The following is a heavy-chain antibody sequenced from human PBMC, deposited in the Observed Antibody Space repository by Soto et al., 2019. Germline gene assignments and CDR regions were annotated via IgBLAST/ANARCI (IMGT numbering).Heavy chain of an antibody. CDR3: ARRYCSGGSCPSNPSYYMDV. V-gene: IGHV1-69*02. J-gene: IGHJ6*03. CDR1: GGTFSSYT. D-gene: IGHD2-15*01. Sequence: QVQLVQSGAEVKKPGSSVKVSCKASGGTFSSYTISWVRQAPGQGLEWMGRIIPMLGIANYAQKFQGRITSTADKSTSTAYMELSSLRSEDTAVYYCARRYCSGGSCPSNPSYYMDVWGKGTTVTVSS. CDR2: IIPMLGIA.